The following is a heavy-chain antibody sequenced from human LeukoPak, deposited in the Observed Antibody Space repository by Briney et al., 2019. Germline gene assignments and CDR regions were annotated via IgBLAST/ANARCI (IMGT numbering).Heavy chain of an antibody. CDR3: ARGYCSGGSCYPEGGYYGLDV. J-gene: IGHJ6*02. V-gene: IGHV3-43*01. Sequence: PGGSLRLSCAASGFTFADYTMHWVRQGPGKGLERVSLIDWAGGSTSYTDSVKGRFTISRDNSRHSLYLQMNSLKTEDTALYYCARGYCSGGSCYPEGGYYGLDVWGLGTTVTVSS. D-gene: IGHD2-15*01. CDR2: IDWAGGST. CDR1: GFTFADYT.